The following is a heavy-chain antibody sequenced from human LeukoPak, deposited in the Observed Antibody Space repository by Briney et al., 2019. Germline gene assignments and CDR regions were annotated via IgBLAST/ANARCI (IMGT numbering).Heavy chain of an antibody. V-gene: IGHV3-30*04. CDR2: ISYDGGHK. CDR1: RFTFSSYA. CDR3: ARDRSGDHDFDY. Sequence: GGSLRLSCAASRFTFSSYAMHWVRQAPGKGLEWVAVISYDGGHKYYADSVKGRFTISRDNSKNTLYLQMNSLRAEDTAVYYCARDRSGDHDFDYWGQGTLVTVSS. D-gene: IGHD3-10*01. J-gene: IGHJ4*02.